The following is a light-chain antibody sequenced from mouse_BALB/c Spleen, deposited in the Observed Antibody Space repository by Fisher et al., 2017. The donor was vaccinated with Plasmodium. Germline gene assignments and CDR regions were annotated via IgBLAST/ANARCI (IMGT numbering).Light chain of an antibody. V-gene: IGKV1-135*01. CDR3: QQSNSWPLT. J-gene: IGKJ5*01. CDR2: YAS. Sequence: DIVMTQSPLTLSVTSGQPASISCKSSQSLLDSDGKTYLNWLLRRPGQSPRLLIKYASQSIFGIPSRFSGIGSGTDFTLSINSVETEDFGMYFCQQSNSWPLTFGAGTKL. CDR1: QSLLDSDGKTY.